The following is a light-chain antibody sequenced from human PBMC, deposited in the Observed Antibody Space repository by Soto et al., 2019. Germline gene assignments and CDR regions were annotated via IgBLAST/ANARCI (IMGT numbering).Light chain of an antibody. Sequence: QSVLTQPPSASGSPGQSVTITCSGTSSDVGEENYVSWYQQHPGKVPKLILYEVSKRPSGVPDRFSGSRSGNTASLTVSGLQAEDEADYYCSSFAGSPVVFGGATKVTGL. V-gene: IGLV2-8*01. CDR2: EVS. CDR3: SSFAGSPVV. CDR1: SSDVGEENY. J-gene: IGLJ2*01.